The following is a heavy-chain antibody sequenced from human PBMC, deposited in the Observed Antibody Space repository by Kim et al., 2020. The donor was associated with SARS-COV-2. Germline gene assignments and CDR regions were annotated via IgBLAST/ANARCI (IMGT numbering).Heavy chain of an antibody. V-gene: IGHV3-15*01. J-gene: IGHJ4*02. Sequence: GGSLRLSCAASGFTFSNAWMSWVRQAPGKGLEWVGRIKSKTDGGTTDYAAPVKGRFTISRDDSKNTLYLQMNSLKTEDTAVYYCTTDHSGYSYGLGHDWRYWGQGTLVTVSS. CDR2: IKSKTDGGTT. CDR1: GFTFSNAW. D-gene: IGHD5-18*01. CDR3: TTDHSGYSYGLGHDWRY.